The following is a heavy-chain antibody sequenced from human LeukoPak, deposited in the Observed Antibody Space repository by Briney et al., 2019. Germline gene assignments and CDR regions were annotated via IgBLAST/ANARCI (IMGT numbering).Heavy chain of an antibody. Sequence: PGGSLRLSCAASGFTFSDYYMSWIRQAPGKGLEWVSYISSSGSTIYYADSVKGRFTISSDNSKDSLYLQMNSLRAEDTAVYYGGSSATVTFDYWGQGTLVTVSS. J-gene: IGHJ4*02. CDR2: ISSSGSTI. CDR3: GSSATVTFDY. CDR1: GFTFSDYY. V-gene: IGHV3-11*04. D-gene: IGHD4-17*01.